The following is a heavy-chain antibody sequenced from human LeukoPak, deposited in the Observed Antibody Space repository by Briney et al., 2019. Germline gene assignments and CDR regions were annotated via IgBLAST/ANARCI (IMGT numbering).Heavy chain of an antibody. CDR1: GGSFSNYY. J-gene: IGHJ6*03. CDR3: ARCWNYGRNYYIDV. V-gene: IGHV4-34*01. CDR2: INDSGRT. Sequence: SETLSLTCAVYGGSFSNYYWSWIRQPPGKGLEWIGEINDSGRTNYNPSLMSRVTVSVDTSKNQFSLRLTSVTATDTAVYYCARCWNYGRNYYIDVWGKGATVSVSS. D-gene: IGHD1-7*01.